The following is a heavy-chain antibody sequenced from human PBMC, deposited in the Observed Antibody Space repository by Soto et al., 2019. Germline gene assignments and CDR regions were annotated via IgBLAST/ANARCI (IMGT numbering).Heavy chain of an antibody. CDR2: INSDGSST. V-gene: IGHV3-74*01. CDR1: GFTFSSYW. Sequence: GGSLRLSCAASGFTFSSYWMHWVRQAPGKGLVWVSRINSDGSSTSYADSVKGRFTISRDNAKNTLYLQMNSLRAEDTAVYYCARDAMSGGSSSAEPLYYYMDVWGKGTTVTVSS. J-gene: IGHJ6*03. D-gene: IGHD6-6*01. CDR3: ARDAMSGGSSSAEPLYYYMDV.